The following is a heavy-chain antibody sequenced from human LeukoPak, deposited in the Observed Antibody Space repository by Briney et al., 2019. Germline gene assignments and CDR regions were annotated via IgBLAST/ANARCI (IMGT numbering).Heavy chain of an antibody. Sequence: GGSLRLSCAASGFTFSRFGMHWVRQAPGQGLEWVAFIPYDGSKKYYADSVRGRFTISRDNSKNTLYLQMNGLRAEDTAMYYCAKGRRDGYYFDYWGQGTLVTVSA. V-gene: IGHV3-30*02. J-gene: IGHJ4*02. CDR3: AKGRRDGYYFDY. CDR1: GFTFSRFG. CDR2: IPYDGSKK. D-gene: IGHD5-24*01.